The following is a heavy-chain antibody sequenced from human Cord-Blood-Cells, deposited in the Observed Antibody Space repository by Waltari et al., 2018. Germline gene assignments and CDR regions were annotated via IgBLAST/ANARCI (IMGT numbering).Heavy chain of an antibody. J-gene: IGHJ4*02. CDR1: GFTFSSYA. Sequence: QVQLVESGGGVVQPGRSLRLSCAASGFTFSSYAMHWVRPAPGKGLEWVAVISYDGSNKYYADSVKGRFTISRDNSKNTLYLQMNSLRAEDTAVYYCARSPVLRYFDWLLYFDYWGQGTLVTVSS. CDR2: ISYDGSNK. V-gene: IGHV3-30-3*01. CDR3: ARSPVLRYFDWLLYFDY. D-gene: IGHD3-9*01.